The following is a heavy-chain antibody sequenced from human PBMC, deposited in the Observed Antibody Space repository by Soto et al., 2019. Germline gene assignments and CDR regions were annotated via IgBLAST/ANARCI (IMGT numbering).Heavy chain of an antibody. CDR1: GYSFTSYW. CDR3: TRHEATYYNFYGMDV. CDR2: IDPSDSYT. V-gene: IGHV5-10-1*01. J-gene: IGHJ6*02. Sequence: GESLKISCKGSGYSFTSYWISWVRQMPGKGLEWMGRIDPSDSYTNYSPSFQGHVTISADKSISTAYLQWSSLKASDTAMYYCTRHEATYYNFYGMDVWGQGTTVTVSS.